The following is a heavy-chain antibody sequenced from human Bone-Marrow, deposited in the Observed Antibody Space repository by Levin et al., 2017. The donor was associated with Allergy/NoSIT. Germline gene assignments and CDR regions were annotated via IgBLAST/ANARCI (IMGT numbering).Heavy chain of an antibody. CDR1: GYTFTDYY. CDR2: INPNSGNT. CDR3: ARGEDSGYEPIGAYDY. D-gene: IGHD5-12*01. Sequence: GESLKISCKTSGYTFTDYYIHWVRQAPGQGLEWMGWINPNSGNTKYEQKFQGRVTMTRDTSISTAYMEVSRLTSDDTAVYYCARGEDSGYEPIGAYDYWGQGTLVTVSS. J-gene: IGHJ4*02. V-gene: IGHV1-2*02.